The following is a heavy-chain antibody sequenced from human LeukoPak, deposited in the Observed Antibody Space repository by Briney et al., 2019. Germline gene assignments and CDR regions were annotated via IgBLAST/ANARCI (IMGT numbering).Heavy chain of an antibody. Sequence: QPVGSLGLPCASPGFMFHDFALHWVRQAPGKGLEWVSLISGDGESTFYADSVKGRFTISRDNSKNSLYLQMNSLRSDDTALYYCARESESSGWYDYWGQGTLVTVSS. CDR3: ARESESSGWYDY. D-gene: IGHD6-19*01. CDR2: ISGDGEST. V-gene: IGHV3-43*02. CDR1: GFMFHDFA. J-gene: IGHJ4*02.